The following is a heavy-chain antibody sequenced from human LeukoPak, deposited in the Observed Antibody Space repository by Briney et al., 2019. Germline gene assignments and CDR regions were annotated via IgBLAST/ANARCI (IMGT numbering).Heavy chain of an antibody. V-gene: IGHV3-7*01. CDR2: INQDGSVN. J-gene: IGHJ4*02. CDR1: GFSITSYY. Sequence: GGSLRLSCAASGFSITSYYMGWVRQAPGKGLEWVANINQDGSVNYYVDSVKGRFTISRDNPKNSLYLLMNNLRAEDTALYYCVRTLVDYWGQGALVTVSS. CDR3: VRTLVDY.